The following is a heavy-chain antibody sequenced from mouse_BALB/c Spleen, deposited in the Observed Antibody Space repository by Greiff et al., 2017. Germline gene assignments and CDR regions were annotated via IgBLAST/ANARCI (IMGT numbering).Heavy chain of an antibody. J-gene: IGHJ4*01. V-gene: IGHV2-9*02. CDR1: GFSLTSYG. D-gene: IGHD1-1*01. Sequence: VQLQQSGPGLVAPSQSLSITCTVSGFSLTSYGVHWVRQPPGKGLEWLGVIWAGGSTNYNSALMSRLSISKDNSKSQVFLKMNSLQTDDTAMYYCARDDGYYGSSGAMDYWGQGTSVTVSS. CDR2: IWAGGST. CDR3: ARDDGYYGSSGAMDY.